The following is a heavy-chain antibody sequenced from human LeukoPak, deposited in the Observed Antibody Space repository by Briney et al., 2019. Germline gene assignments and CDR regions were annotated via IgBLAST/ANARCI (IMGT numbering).Heavy chain of an antibody. Sequence: SVKVSCKASGGTFSSTISWVRQAPGQGLEWMGGIIPIFGTAIYAQKFQARVTITADKSTSTAYMELSSLRSEDTAVYYCARDQGSDQPAIIDLYYYMDVWGKGTTVTVSS. CDR1: GGTFSST. CDR2: IIPIFGTA. J-gene: IGHJ6*03. V-gene: IGHV1-69*06. D-gene: IGHD2-21*02. CDR3: ARDQGSDQPAIIDLYYYMDV.